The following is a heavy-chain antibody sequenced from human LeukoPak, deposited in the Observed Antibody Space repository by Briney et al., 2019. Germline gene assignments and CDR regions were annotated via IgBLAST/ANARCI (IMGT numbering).Heavy chain of an antibody. J-gene: IGHJ5*02. Sequence: SVKLSCTVSGYTLTELSMHWVRQAPGKGLEWVGAFDPEDGETIYAQYFKGRFTMTKDTSTDTAYQELSSLRSEDTAVYYCATCERIFMVRPLPVDPWGQGTLVTVSS. D-gene: IGHD3-10*01. CDR2: FDPEDGET. V-gene: IGHV1-24*01. CDR1: GYTLTELS. CDR3: ATCERIFMVRPLPVDP.